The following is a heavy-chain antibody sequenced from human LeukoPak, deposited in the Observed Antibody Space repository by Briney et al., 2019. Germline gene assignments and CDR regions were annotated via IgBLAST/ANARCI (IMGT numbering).Heavy chain of an antibody. V-gene: IGHV4-59*01. J-gene: IGHJ4*02. CDR1: GGSISSDY. D-gene: IGHD3-22*01. Sequence: SETLSLTCTVSGGSISSDYWSWIRQSPGKGLEWIGYIYYSGTTSYNPSLKSRVTISLDTSKNQFSLKLSSVTAADTAVYYCARVRGYYDSSGYDYWGQGTLVTVSS. CDR3: ARVRGYYDSSGYDY. CDR2: IYYSGTT.